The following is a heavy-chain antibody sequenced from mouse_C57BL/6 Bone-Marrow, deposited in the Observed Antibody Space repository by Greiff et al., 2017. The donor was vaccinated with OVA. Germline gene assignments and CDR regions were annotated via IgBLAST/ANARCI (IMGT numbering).Heavy chain of an antibody. D-gene: IGHD2-3*01. V-gene: IGHV1-81*01. Sequence: VQLQQSGAELARPGASVKLSCKASGYTFTSYGISWVKQRTGQGLEWIGEIYPRSGNTYYNEKFKGKATLTADKSSSTAYMELRSLTSEDSAVYFWARGIYDGYHWYFDVWGTGTTVTVSS. CDR3: ARGIYDGYHWYFDV. CDR2: IYPRSGNT. J-gene: IGHJ1*03. CDR1: GYTFTSYG.